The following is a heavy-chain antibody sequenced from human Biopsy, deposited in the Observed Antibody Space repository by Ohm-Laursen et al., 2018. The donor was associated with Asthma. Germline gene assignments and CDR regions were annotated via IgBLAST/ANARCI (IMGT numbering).Heavy chain of an antibody. CDR1: GGSITSFY. V-gene: IGHV4-59*01. Sequence: SETLSLTCTVSGGSITSFYWSWIRQPPGRGLEWIGYIYFSGNTNYNPSLKSRVTISIDTSKNHFSLKLTSVTAADTAVYYCATGSGSSLSYPDAFDIWGQGTMVTVSS. CDR3: ATGSGSSLSYPDAFDI. CDR2: IYFSGNT. J-gene: IGHJ3*02. D-gene: IGHD2-2*01.